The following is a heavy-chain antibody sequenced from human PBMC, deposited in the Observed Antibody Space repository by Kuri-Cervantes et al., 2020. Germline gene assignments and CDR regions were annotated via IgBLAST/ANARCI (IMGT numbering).Heavy chain of an antibody. CDR1: GFTFSSYS. CDR3: AKGRNSGYGFDAFDI. Sequence: GGSLRLSCAASGFTFSSYSMNWVRQAPGKGLEWVSSISSSSSYIYYADSVKGRFTISRDNAKNSLYLQMNSLRAEVTALYYCAKGRNSGYGFDAFDIWGQGTMVTVSS. CDR2: ISSSSSYI. V-gene: IGHV3-21*04. J-gene: IGHJ3*02. D-gene: IGHD5-12*01.